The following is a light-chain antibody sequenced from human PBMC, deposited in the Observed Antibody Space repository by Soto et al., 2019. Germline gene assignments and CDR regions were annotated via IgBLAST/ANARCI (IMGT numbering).Light chain of an antibody. CDR1: QSVLYSSNNKNY. V-gene: IGKV4-1*01. J-gene: IGKJ1*01. CDR2: WAS. Sequence: DIVMTQSPDSLAVSLGERATINRRSSQSVLYSSNNKNYLAWYQQKPGQPPKLLISWASTRESGVPDRFSGSGSGTDFTLTINSLQAEDVAVYSCQQYYSSPSTFGQGTKVEIK. CDR3: QQYYSSPST.